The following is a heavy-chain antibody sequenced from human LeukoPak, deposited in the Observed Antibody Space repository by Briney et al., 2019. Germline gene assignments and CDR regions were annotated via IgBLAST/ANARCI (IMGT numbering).Heavy chain of an antibody. CDR1: GYTFTSYD. CDR3: ARHCSSTSCYTDY. Sequence: ASVGVSCKASGYTFTSYDINWVRQATGQGLEWMGWMNPNSGNTGYAQKFQGRVTMTRNTSISTAYMELSSLRSEDTAVYYCARHCSSTSCYTDYWGQGTLVTVSS. V-gene: IGHV1-8*01. CDR2: MNPNSGNT. J-gene: IGHJ4*02. D-gene: IGHD2-2*02.